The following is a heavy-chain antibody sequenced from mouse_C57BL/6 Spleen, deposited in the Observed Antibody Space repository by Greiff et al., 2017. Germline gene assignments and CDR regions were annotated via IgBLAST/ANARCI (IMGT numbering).Heavy chain of an antibody. CDR1: GYTFTSYW. CDR3: RTVVATDY. D-gene: IGHD1-1*01. CDR2: IDPSDSYT. Sequence: QVQLQQPGAELVKPGASVKLSCKASGYTFTSYWMQWVKQRPGQGLEWIGEIDPSDSYTNYNQKFKGKATLTVDTSSSTAYMQLSSLTSEDSAVYYCRTVVATDYWGQGTTLTVSS. V-gene: IGHV1-50*01. J-gene: IGHJ2*01.